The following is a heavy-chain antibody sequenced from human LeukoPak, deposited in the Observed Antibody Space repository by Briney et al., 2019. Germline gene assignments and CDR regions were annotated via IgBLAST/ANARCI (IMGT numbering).Heavy chain of an antibody. V-gene: IGHV4-39*01. J-gene: IGHJ4*02. Sequence: SETLSLTCTVSGDSISSSHYYWGWIRQPPGKGLEWIGSIYYSGSTYYNPSLKSRVTMSVDTSKNQFSLKLSSATAADTAVYYCARVGRITIFGVVRTWFDYWGQGTLVTVSS. CDR1: GDSISSSHYY. CDR3: ARVGRITIFGVVRTWFDY. D-gene: IGHD3-3*01. CDR2: IYYSGST.